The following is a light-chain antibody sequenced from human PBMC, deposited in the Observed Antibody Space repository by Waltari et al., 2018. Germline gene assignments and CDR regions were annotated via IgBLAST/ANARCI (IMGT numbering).Light chain of an antibody. CDR1: SSDVGSYDL. Sequence: QSALTQPASVSGSPGQSITIPCTATSSDVGSYDLVSWYQQHPGRAPKLMIYEGSKLPSGVSNRFSGSKSGNTASLTISGLQAEDEADYYCCSYAGSNWVFGGGTKLTVL. V-gene: IGLV2-23*01. CDR3: CSYAGSNWV. CDR2: EGS. J-gene: IGLJ3*02.